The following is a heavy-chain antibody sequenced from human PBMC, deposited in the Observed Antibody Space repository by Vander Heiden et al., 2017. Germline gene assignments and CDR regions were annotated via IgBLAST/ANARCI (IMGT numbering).Heavy chain of an antibody. CDR2: IKSKPDGGTT. CDR3: STAPYGSGSYFWY. CDR1: GFTFTNAW. Sequence: EVQLVESGGGLVKPGGSLRPSCAASGFTFTNAWTTLVRQAPGKGLEWVGRIKSKPDGGTTDYAASVKGRFTIARDDSKDTLYLEMNGLKTEDTAVYYCSTAPYGSGSYFWYWGQGTLVTVSS. V-gene: IGHV3-15*01. J-gene: IGHJ4*02. D-gene: IGHD3-10*01.